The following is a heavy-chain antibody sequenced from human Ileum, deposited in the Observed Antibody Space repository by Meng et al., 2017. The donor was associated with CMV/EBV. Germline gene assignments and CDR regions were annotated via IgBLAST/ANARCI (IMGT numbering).Heavy chain of an antibody. CDR3: AKGDYFGSVPIDY. CDR2: IWYDGSKK. D-gene: IGHD3-10*01. Sequence: ASGFTFSSYGMHWVRQAPGKGLEWVAVIWYDGSKKYYVDSVKGRVTISGDNSKNTLYLQMNSLRAEDTAVYYCAKGDYFGSVPIDYWGQGTLVTVSS. J-gene: IGHJ4*02. V-gene: IGHV3-33*06. CDR1: GFTFSSYG.